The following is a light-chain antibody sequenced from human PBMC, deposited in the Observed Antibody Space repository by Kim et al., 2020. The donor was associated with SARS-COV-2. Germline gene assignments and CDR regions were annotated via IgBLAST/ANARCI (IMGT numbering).Light chain of an antibody. Sequence: SPGERATRSCRASQSVSSSYLAWYQQKPGQAPRLLIYGASSRATGIPDRFSGSGSGTDFILTISRLEPEDFAVYYCQQYGNSPQTFGQGTKVDIK. V-gene: IGKV3-20*01. J-gene: IGKJ1*01. CDR3: QQYGNSPQT. CDR1: QSVSSSY. CDR2: GAS.